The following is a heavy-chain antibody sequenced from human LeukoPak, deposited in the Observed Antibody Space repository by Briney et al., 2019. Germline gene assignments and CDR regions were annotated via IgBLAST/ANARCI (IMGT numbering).Heavy chain of an antibody. CDR3: ARGDGSGWPLDK. J-gene: IGHJ4*02. D-gene: IGHD6-19*01. Sequence: GGSLRLSCAASGFTFSSYGMHWVRQAPGKGLEWVAVIWYDGSNKYYADSVRGRFTISRDNSQNTVSLQMNSLRVEDTAVYYCARGDGSGWPLDKWGQGTLVT. CDR1: GFTFSSYG. CDR2: IWYDGSNK. V-gene: IGHV3-33*01.